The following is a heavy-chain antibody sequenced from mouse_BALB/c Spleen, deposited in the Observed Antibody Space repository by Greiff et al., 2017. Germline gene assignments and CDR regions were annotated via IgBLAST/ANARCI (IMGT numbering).Heavy chain of an antibody. V-gene: IGHV5-12-2*01. Sequence: EVMLVESGGGLVQPGGSLKLSCAASGFTFSSYTMSWVRQTPEKRLEWVAYISNGGGSTYYPDTVKGRFTISRDNAKNTLYLQMSSLKSEDTAMYYCARHYGNYDAMDYWGQGTSVTVSS. CDR3: ARHYGNYDAMDY. J-gene: IGHJ4*01. CDR1: GFTFSSYT. CDR2: ISNGGGST. D-gene: IGHD2-1*01.